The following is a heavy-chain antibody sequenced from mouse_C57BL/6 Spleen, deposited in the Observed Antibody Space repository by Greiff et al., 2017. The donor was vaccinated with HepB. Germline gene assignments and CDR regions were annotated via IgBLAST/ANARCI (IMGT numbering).Heavy chain of an antibody. D-gene: IGHD1-1*01. J-gene: IGHJ4*01. CDR1: GFTFTDYY. Sequence: DVKLVESGGGLVQPGGSLSLSCAASGFTFTDYYMSWVRQPPGKALEWLGFIRNKANGYTTEYSASVKGRFTISRDTSQSILYLQMNALRAEDSATYYCASFYGSSYDYAMDYWGQGTSVTVSS. CDR2: IRNKANGYTT. V-gene: IGHV7-3*01. CDR3: ASFYGSSYDYAMDY.